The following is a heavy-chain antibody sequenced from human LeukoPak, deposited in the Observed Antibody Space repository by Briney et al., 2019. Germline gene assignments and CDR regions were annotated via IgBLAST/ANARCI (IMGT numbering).Heavy chain of an antibody. Sequence: ASVKVSCKASGYTFTGYYTHWVRQAPGQGLEWMGWINPNSGGTNYAQKFQGRVTMTRDTSISTAYMELSRLRSDDTAVYYCARDGYGSGYYYYGMDVWGQGTTVTVSS. D-gene: IGHD3-10*01. CDR3: ARDGYGSGYYYYGMDV. V-gene: IGHV1-2*02. CDR1: GYTFTGYY. J-gene: IGHJ6*02. CDR2: INPNSGGT.